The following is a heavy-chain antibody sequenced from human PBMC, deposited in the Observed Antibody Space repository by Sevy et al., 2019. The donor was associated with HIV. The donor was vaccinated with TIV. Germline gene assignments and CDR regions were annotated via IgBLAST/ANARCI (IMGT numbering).Heavy chain of an antibody. CDR3: ARGGNPGQAASDI. J-gene: IGHJ3*02. CDR2: IRGDDENK. Sequence: GGSLGLSCAVSGFTLSSHSMNWVRQAPGKGLEWLSHIRGDDENKYYADSVQGRFTISRDDARNSVHLQMNSLRDEDTDVYYCARGGNPGQAASDIWGQGTVVTVSS. V-gene: IGHV3-48*02. CDR1: GFTLSSHS.